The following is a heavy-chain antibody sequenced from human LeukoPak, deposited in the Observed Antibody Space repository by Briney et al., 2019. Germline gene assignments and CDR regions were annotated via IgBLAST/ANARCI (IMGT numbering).Heavy chain of an antibody. Sequence: SETLSLTCTVSGGSISSHYWSWIRQPPGKGLEWIGYIYYSGSTNYNPSLKSRVTISVDTSKNQFSLKLSSVTAAGTAVYYCARHKQWLVGHDAFDIWGQGTMVTVSS. CDR2: IYYSGST. J-gene: IGHJ3*02. CDR3: ARHKQWLVGHDAFDI. CDR1: GGSISSHY. D-gene: IGHD6-19*01. V-gene: IGHV4-59*11.